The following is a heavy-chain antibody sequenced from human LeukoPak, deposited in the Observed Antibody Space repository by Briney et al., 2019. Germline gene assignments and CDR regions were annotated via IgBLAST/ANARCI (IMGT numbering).Heavy chain of an antibody. CDR2: IYYSGST. Sequence: SETLSLTCTVSGGSISSSSYYWGWIRQPPGTGLEWIGSIYYSGSTYYNPSLKSRVTISVDTSKNQFSLKLSSVTAADTAVYYCARDSFMVRGGYYYYYYYMDVWGKGTTVTISS. CDR1: GGSISSSSYY. V-gene: IGHV4-39*07. J-gene: IGHJ6*03. D-gene: IGHD3-10*01. CDR3: ARDSFMVRGGYYYYYYYMDV.